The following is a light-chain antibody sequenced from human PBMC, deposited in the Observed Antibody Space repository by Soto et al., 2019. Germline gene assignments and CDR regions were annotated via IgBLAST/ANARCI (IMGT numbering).Light chain of an antibody. Sequence: DIVMTQSPGSLSASVGDRVPIYCRASQGIRNDLACLQKTPEKATKRLFYAATNLQSRVASRCGGRGSGKDFTLTSSSLSHEVFATYFCLQHNNYPPTFGQGTKVDIK. CDR2: AAT. CDR1: QGIRND. CDR3: LQHNNYPPT. V-gene: IGKV1-17*01. J-gene: IGKJ1*01.